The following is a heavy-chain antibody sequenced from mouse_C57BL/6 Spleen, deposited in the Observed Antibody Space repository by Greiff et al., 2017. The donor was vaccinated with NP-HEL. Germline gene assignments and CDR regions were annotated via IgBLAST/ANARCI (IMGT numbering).Heavy chain of an antibody. Sequence: EVMLVESEGGLVQPGSSMKLSCTASGFTFSDYYMAWVRQVPEKGLEWVANINYDGSSTYYLDSLKSRFIISRDNAKNILYLQMSSLKSEDTATYYCARGLYDYGWYFDVWGTGTTVTVSS. D-gene: IGHD2-4*01. V-gene: IGHV5-16*01. J-gene: IGHJ1*03. CDR3: ARGLYDYGWYFDV. CDR1: GFTFSDYY. CDR2: INYDGSST.